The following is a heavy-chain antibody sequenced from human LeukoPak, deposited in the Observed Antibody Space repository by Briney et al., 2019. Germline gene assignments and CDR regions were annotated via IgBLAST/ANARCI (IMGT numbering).Heavy chain of an antibody. CDR2: ISGGGGST. CDR3: AKGYCSGGSCYTFEYYFDY. J-gene: IGHJ4*02. D-gene: IGHD2-15*01. CDR1: GFTFTNYA. Sequence: GGSLRLSCAASGFTFTNYAMSWVRHAPGKGLEWVSTISGGGGSTYYADSVKGRFIISRDNSKNTLYLQMNSLRAEDTAAYYCAKGYCSGGSCYTFEYYFDYWGQGTLVTVSS. V-gene: IGHV3-23*01.